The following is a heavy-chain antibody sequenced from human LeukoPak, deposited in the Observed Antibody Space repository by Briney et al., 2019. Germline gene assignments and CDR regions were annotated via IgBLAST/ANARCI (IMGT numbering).Heavy chain of an antibody. V-gene: IGHV1-24*01. CDR3: ATVRSGSYYGEYFQH. CDR2: FDPEDGET. CDR1: AYTLTELS. Sequence: ASVKVSCKASAYTLTELSMHWVRQAPGKGLEWMGGFDPEDGETIYAQKFQGRVTMTEDTSTDTAYMELSSLRSEDTAVYYCATVRSGSYYGEYFQHGGQGTLVTVSS. D-gene: IGHD1-26*01. J-gene: IGHJ1*01.